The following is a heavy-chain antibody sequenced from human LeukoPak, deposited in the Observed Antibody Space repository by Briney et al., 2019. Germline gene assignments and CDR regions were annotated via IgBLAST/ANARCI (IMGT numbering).Heavy chain of an antibody. CDR2: MNPNSGNT. CDR1: GYTFTSYD. D-gene: IGHD1-26*01. V-gene: IGHV1-8*01. Sequence: ASVKVSCKASGYTFTSYDINWVRQATGQGLEWMGWMNPNSGNTGYAQKFQGRVTMTRNTSISTAYMELSSLRSEDTAVYYCARTLSGWELLGGDAFDIWGQGTMVTVPS. J-gene: IGHJ3*02. CDR3: ARTLSGWELLGGDAFDI.